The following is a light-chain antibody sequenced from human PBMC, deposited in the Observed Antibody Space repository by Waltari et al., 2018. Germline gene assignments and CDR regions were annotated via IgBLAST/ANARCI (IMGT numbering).Light chain of an antibody. J-gene: IGKJ1*01. Sequence: LTQSPGTLSLSPGERATLSCRASQNIGTYLVWYQQKPGQAPRLLMYEASRRATGLPDRFSGSGSGTDVSLTISRLEPEDFAVYYCQNHERLPATFGQGTKVEIK. CDR1: QNIGTY. V-gene: IGKV3-20*01. CDR2: EAS. CDR3: QNHERLPAT.